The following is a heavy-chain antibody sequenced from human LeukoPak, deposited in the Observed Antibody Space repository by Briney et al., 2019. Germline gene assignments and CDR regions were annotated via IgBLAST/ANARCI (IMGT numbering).Heavy chain of an antibody. CDR3: ARGEAYCGGDCYSFKGNWFDP. V-gene: IGHV4-59*02. Sequence: SETLSLTCTVSGGSVSSYYWSWIRRPPGRGLEWIAYLSHSGSSDSNPSLTSRVTTLVDTSKNQFSLKLTSVTAADTAVYYCARGEAYCGGDCYSFKGNWFDPWGQGTLVTVSS. D-gene: IGHD2-21*02. CDR1: GGSVSSYY. CDR2: LSHSGSS. J-gene: IGHJ5*02.